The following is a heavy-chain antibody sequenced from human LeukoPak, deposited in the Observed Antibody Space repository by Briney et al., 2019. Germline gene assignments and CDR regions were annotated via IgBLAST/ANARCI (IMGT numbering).Heavy chain of an antibody. J-gene: IGHJ4*02. CDR3: ARGLETYYYDSSGYYFDY. D-gene: IGHD3-22*01. CDR2: IWYDGGNK. Sequence: GGSLRLSCAASGFTFSSYGMHWVRQAPGKGLEWVAVIWYDGGNKYYADSVKGRFTISRDNSKNTLYLQMNSLRAEDTAVYYCARGLETYYYDSSGYYFDYWGQGTLVTVSS. CDR1: GFTFSSYG. V-gene: IGHV3-33*01.